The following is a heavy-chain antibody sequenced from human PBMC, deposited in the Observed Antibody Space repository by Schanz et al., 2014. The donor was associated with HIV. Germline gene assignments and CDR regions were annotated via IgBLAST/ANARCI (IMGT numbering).Heavy chain of an antibody. V-gene: IGHV3-43*01. CDR3: ARDQVKRGYSDGYYYGMDV. J-gene: IGHJ6*01. D-gene: IGHD5-18*01. CDR1: GFTFTDYS. Sequence: EVQLLESGGGLVQPGGSLRLACVVSGFTFTDYSLHWVRQVPGKGLEWLSVISSDGGHSYYADSVKGRFTISRDNAKSSLYLQMNGLTEDDTAVYYCARDQVKRGYSDGYYYGMDVWGQGTTVTVSP. CDR2: ISSDGGHS.